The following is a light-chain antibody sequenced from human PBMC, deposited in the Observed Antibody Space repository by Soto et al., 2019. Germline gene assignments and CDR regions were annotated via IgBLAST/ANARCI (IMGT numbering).Light chain of an antibody. J-gene: IGKJ4*01. Sequence: EIVMTQSPATLSVSPGERATLSCRASQSVSSNLAWYQQKPGQAPRLLIYGASTRATGIPARFSGSGSGTEFTLTISSLXSEDFAVYYCQQYNNWPLLTFGGGTKVDTK. CDR1: QSVSSN. CDR3: QQYNNWPLLT. V-gene: IGKV3-15*01. CDR2: GAS.